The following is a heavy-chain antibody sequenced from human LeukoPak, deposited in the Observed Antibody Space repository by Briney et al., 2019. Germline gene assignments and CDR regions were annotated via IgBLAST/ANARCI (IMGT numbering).Heavy chain of an antibody. CDR1: GGSFSGYY. CDR3: AGNSGWYYYYYYMDV. V-gene: IGHV4-34*01. CDR2: INHSGST. Sequence: SETLSLTCAVYGGSFSGYYWSWIRQPPGKGLEWIGEINHSGSTNYNPSLKSRVTISVDTSKNQFSLKLSSVTAADTAVYYCAGNSGWYYYYYYMDVWGKGTAVTVSS. J-gene: IGHJ6*03. D-gene: IGHD6-19*01.